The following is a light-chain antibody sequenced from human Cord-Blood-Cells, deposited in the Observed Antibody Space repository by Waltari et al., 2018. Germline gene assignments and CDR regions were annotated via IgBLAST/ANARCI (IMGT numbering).Light chain of an antibody. V-gene: IGKV4-1*01. CDR3: QQYYSTPLT. CDR2: WAS. CDR1: QSVLYSSNNKNY. Sequence: DIVMTQSPDSLAVSLGERATINRKSSQSVLYSSNNKNYFAWYQQKPGQPPKLLIYWASTRESGVPDRFSGSGSGTDFTLTISSLQAEDVAVYYCQQYYSTPLTFGGGTKVEIK. J-gene: IGKJ4*01.